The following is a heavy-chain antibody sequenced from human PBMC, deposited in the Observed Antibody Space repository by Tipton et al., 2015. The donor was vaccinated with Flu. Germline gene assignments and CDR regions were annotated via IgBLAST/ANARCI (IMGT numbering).Heavy chain of an antibody. J-gene: IGHJ4*02. Sequence: TLSLTCTVSGGSISSYYWSWIRQPPGKGLEWIGEINHSGSTNYNPSLKSRVTISVDTSKNQFSLKLSSVTAADTAVYYCARAVAGLIDYWGQGTLVTVSS. D-gene: IGHD6-19*01. CDR1: GGSISSYY. CDR3: ARAVAGLIDY. V-gene: IGHV4-34*01. CDR2: INHSGST.